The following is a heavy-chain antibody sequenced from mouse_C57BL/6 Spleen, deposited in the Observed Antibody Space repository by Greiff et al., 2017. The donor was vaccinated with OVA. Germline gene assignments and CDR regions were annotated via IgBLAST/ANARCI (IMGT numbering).Heavy chain of an antibody. CDR3: ARGEVVATDYAMDY. Sequence: VQLQQPGAELVMPGASVKLSCKASGYTFTSYWMHWVKQRPGQGLEWIGEIDPSDSYTNYNQKFKGKSTLTVDKSSSTAYMQLSSLTSEDSAVYYCARGEVVATDYAMDYWGQGTSVTVSS. CDR2: IDPSDSYT. CDR1: GYTFTSYW. V-gene: IGHV1-69*01. D-gene: IGHD1-1*01. J-gene: IGHJ4*01.